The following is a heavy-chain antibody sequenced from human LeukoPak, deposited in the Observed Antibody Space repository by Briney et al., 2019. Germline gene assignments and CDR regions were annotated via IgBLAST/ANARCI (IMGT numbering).Heavy chain of an antibody. CDR1: GFTFSNYW. D-gene: IGHD5-24*01. CDR3: ARASDPWLQLA. CDR2: IKQDGSEK. V-gene: IGHV3-7*05. Sequence: GGSLRLSCAASGFTFSNYWMIWVRQAPGKGLEWVGNIKQDGSEKRYADSVRGRFSISRDNAQTSLYLQMNSLRAEDTAVYYCARASDPWLQLAWGQGTLVTVSS. J-gene: IGHJ5*02.